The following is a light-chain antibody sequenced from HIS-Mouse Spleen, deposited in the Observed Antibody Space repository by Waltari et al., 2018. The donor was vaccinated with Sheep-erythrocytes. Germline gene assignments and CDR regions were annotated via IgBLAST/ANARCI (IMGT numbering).Light chain of an antibody. Sequence: SYELTQPPSVSVSPGQTASITCPGVKLVDKYAGWYQQKPGQSPVLVIYQDSKRPSGIAERFSGSNSGNTATLTISGTQAMDEADYYCQAWDSSTAVFGGGTKLTVL. CDR3: QAWDSSTAV. CDR1: KLVDKY. J-gene: IGLJ2*01. CDR2: QDS. V-gene: IGLV3-1*01.